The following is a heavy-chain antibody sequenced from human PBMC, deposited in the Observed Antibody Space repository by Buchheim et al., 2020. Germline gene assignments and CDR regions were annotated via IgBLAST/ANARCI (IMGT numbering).Heavy chain of an antibody. CDR1: EFTFRNYW. J-gene: IGHJ6*02. CDR3: AGAPDCGGYSCNSYDYHGLDD. V-gene: IGHV3-74*01. D-gene: IGHD2-21*01. CDR2: INPDGSST. Sequence: EAQLVESGGGLVQPGGSLRLSCAASEFTFRNYWMHWVRQVPGKGLVWVSRINPDGSSTAYADSVKGRFTISRDNAKNTLYLQMNSLRGDDTAVYYCAGAPDCGGYSCNSYDYHGLDDWGQGTT.